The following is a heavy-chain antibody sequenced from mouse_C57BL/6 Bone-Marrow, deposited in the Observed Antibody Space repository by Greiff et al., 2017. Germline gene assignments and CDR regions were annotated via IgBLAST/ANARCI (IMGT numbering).Heavy chain of an antibody. V-gene: IGHV1-64*01. CDR2: IHPNSGST. D-gene: IGHD2-2*01. CDR3: AKRARWLRGFAY. J-gene: IGHJ3*01. Sequence: QVQLQQPGAELVKPGASVKLSCKASGYTFTSYWMHWVKQRPGQGLEWIGMIHPNSGSTNYNEKFKSKATLTVDKSSSTADMQLSSLTSEDSAVYYCAKRARWLRGFAYWGQGTLVTVSA. CDR1: GYTFTSYW.